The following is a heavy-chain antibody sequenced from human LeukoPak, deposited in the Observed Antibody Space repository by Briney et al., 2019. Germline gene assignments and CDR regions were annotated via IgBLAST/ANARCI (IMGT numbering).Heavy chain of an antibody. CDR3: ARVLSYYYGSGSHPNDY. V-gene: IGHV3-11*01. J-gene: IGHJ4*02. Sequence: GRSLRLSCAASGFTFSDYFMGWIRQAPGKGLEWVSYISGSGGTIYYADSVNGRFTISRDNAKSSLFLQMRSLRAEDTAVYYCARVLSYYYGSGSHPNDYWGQGTLVTVSS. CDR2: ISGSGGTI. CDR1: GFTFSDYF. D-gene: IGHD3-10*01.